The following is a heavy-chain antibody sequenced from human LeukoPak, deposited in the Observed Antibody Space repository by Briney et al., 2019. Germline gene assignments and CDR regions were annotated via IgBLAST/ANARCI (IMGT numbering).Heavy chain of an antibody. CDR2: IYYSGST. J-gene: IGHJ6*03. D-gene: IGHD5-18*01. Sequence: SETLSLTCTVSGGSISSSSYYWGWIRQPPGKGLEWIGSIYYSGSTYYNPSLKSRVTISVDTSKNQFSLKLSSVTAADTAVYYCARVSYSYGFTYYYYYMDVWGKGTTVTISS. CDR1: GGSISSSSYY. CDR3: ARVSYSYGFTYYYYYMDV. V-gene: IGHV4-39*01.